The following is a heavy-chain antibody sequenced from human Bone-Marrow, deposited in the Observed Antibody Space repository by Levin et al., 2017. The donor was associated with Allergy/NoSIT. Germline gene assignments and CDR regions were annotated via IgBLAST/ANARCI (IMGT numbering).Heavy chain of an antibody. J-gene: IGHJ4*02. Sequence: PSETLSLTCAISGDSVSTNNAAWSWIRLSPSRGLEWLGRTFYRSQWRNDYAQSVRGRVTFNPDTSKNQLSLQLNSLTLEDTAVYYCAREALNPDSSEWYWDPFVYWGQGILVTVSS. CDR1: GDSVSTNNAA. D-gene: IGHD6-19*01. CDR3: AREALNPDSSEWYWDPFVY. CDR2: TFYRSQWRN. V-gene: IGHV6-1*01.